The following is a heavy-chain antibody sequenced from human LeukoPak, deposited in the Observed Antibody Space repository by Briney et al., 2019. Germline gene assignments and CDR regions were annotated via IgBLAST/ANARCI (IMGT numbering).Heavy chain of an antibody. D-gene: IGHD2-2*01. Sequence: ASVKVSCKASGYTFTSYYMHWVRQAPGQGLEWMGIINPSGGSTSYAQKFQGRVTMTRDTSTSTVYMELSSLRSEDTAVYYCARGNIVVGRSSYYFDYWGQGTLLTVSS. CDR3: ARGNIVVGRSSYYFDY. J-gene: IGHJ4*02. CDR2: INPSGGST. CDR1: GYTFTSYY. V-gene: IGHV1-46*01.